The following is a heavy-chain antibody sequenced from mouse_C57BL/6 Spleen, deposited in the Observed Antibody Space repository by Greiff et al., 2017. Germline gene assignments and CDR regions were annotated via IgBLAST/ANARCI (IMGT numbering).Heavy chain of an antibody. CDR3: ARGGYYYGSSYVPYYYAMDY. CDR2: IGPNSGGT. V-gene: IGHV1-72*01. J-gene: IGHJ4*01. CDR1: GYTFTSYW. Sequence: QVQLQQPGAELVKPGASVKLSCKASGYTFTSYWMHWVKQRPGRGLEWIGRIGPNSGGTKYNEKFKSKATLTVDKPSSTAYMQLSSLTSEDSAVYYCARGGYYYGSSYVPYYYAMDYWGQGTSVTGSS. D-gene: IGHD1-1*01.